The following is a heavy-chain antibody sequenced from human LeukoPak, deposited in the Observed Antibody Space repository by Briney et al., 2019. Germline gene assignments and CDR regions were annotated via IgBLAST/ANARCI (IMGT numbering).Heavy chain of an antibody. Sequence: SETLSLTCTVSGGSISSSSYYWGWIRQPPGKGLEWIGSIYYSGSTYYNPARKSRVTISADTSKNQFSLKLSSVTAADTAVYYCARLGYCSSTSCPYYYYYMDVWGKGTTVTVSS. CDR3: ARLGYCSSTSCPYYYYYMDV. V-gene: IGHV4-39*01. CDR1: GGSISSSSYY. CDR2: IYYSGST. J-gene: IGHJ6*03. D-gene: IGHD2-2*01.